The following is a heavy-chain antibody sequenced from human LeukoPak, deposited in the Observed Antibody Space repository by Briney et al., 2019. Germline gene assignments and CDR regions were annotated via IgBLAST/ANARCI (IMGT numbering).Heavy chain of an antibody. CDR3: AREVEGAFDI. V-gene: IGHV3-23*01. CDR1: GFTFSSYA. Sequence: GGSLRLSCTASGFTFSSYAMNWVRQAPGKGLDWVSGLSGTGGSTYYADSVKGRFTISRDNAKNSLYLQMNSLRAEDTAVYYCAREVEGAFDIWGQGTMVTVSS. CDR2: LSGTGGST. J-gene: IGHJ3*02. D-gene: IGHD2-2*01.